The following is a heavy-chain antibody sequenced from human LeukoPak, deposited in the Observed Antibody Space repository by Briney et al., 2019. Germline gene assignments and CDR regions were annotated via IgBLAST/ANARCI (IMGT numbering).Heavy chain of an antibody. D-gene: IGHD3-10*01. CDR1: GFTFSSYE. V-gene: IGHV3-21*01. CDR2: ISSSSSYI. J-gene: IGHJ4*02. CDR3: ARWFGSRGSGGDY. Sequence: GGSLRLSCAASGFTFSSYEMNWVRQAPGKGLEWVSSISSSSSYIYYADSVKGRFTISRDNAENSLYLQMNSLRAEDTAVYYCARWFGSRGSGGDYWGQGTLVTVSS.